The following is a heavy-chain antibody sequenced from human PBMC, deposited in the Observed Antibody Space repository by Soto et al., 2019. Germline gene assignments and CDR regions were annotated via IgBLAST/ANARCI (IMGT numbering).Heavy chain of an antibody. CDR2: IWYDGSNK. J-gene: IGHJ6*03. Sequence: AGSLRLSCAASGFTFSSYGMHWVRQAPGKGLEWVAVIWYDGSNKYYADSVKRRFTITRDNSKNTLYLQMSRRSTEDTAVYYCAREGVAARPSYYYCYMDVWGKGTTVTVSS. CDR3: AREGVAARPSYYYCYMDV. V-gene: IGHV3-33*01. D-gene: IGHD6-6*01. CDR1: GFTFSSYG.